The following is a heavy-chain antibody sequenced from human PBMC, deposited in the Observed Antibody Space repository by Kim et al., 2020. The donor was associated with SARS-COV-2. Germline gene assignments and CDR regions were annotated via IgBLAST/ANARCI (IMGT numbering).Heavy chain of an antibody. D-gene: IGHD6-19*01. CDR3: AREGTIAVAGTSLDY. V-gene: IGHV3-33*01. CDR2: IWYDGSNK. J-gene: IGHJ4*02. Sequence: GGSLRLSCAASGFTFSSYGMHWVRQAPGKGLEWVAVIWYDGSNKYYADSVKGRFTISRDNSKNTLYLQMNSLRAEDMAVYYCAREGTIAVAGTSLDYWGQGTLVTVSS. CDR1: GFTFSSYG.